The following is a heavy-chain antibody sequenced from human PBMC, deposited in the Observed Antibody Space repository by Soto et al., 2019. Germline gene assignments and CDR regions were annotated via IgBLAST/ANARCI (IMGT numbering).Heavy chain of an antibody. D-gene: IGHD3-10*01. CDR2: IYHSGST. CDR3: ARGEAAGESWFDP. CDR1: GTSISRGRYS. J-gene: IGHJ5*02. V-gene: IGHV4-30-2*01. Sequence: SETLSPTCAITGTSISRGRYSLSWLVRPTGKDRKWIGYIYHSGSTNYNPSLKSRVTISVDTSKNQFSLKLSSVTAADTAVYYCARGEAAGESWFDPWGQGTLVTVPS.